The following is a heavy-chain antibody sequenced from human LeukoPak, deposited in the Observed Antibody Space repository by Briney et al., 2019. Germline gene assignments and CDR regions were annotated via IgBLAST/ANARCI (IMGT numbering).Heavy chain of an antibody. CDR2: ISSSGSTI. J-gene: IGHJ4*02. V-gene: IGHV3-48*03. D-gene: IGHD6-19*01. CDR3: AREIGAVAGNGDY. Sequence: PGGSLRLSCAASGFTFSSYEMNWVRQAPGKGLEWVSYISSSGSTIYYADSVKGRFTISRDNAKNSLYLQMNSLRAEDTAVYYCAREIGAVAGNGDYWGQGTLVTVSS. CDR1: GFTFSSYE.